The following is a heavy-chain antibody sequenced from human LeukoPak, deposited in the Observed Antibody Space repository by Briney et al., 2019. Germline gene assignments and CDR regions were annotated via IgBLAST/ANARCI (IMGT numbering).Heavy chain of an antibody. V-gene: IGHV3-23*01. CDR3: AKDGEGSNWSRGYFDL. CDR1: GFTVSSNY. J-gene: IGHJ4*02. D-gene: IGHD6-13*01. Sequence: PTGGSLRLSCAAAGFTVSSNYMSWVRQAPGKGLEWVSVITGSAGGTLYADSVKGRFTISRDNSKNTLYLQMNSLRAEDTAVYYCAKDGEGSNWSRGYFDLWGQGTLVTVSS. CDR2: ITGSAGGT.